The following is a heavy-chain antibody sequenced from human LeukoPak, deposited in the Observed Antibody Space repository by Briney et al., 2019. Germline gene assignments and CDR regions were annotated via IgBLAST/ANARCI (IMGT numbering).Heavy chain of an antibody. CDR1: GFTFSDYY. J-gene: IGHJ4*02. CDR2: ISSISSYT. CDR3: ARAVSVASYYFDY. V-gene: IGHV3-11*05. D-gene: IGHD6-19*01. Sequence: GGSLRLSCAASGFTFSDYYMSWVRQAPGKGLEWVSYISSISSYTNYVDSVKGRFTISRDNAKNSLYLQMNSLRAEDTAVYYCARAVSVASYYFDYWGQGTLVTVSS.